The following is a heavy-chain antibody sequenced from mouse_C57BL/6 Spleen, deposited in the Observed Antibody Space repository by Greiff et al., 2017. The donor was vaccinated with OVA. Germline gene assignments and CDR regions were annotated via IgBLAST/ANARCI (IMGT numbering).Heavy chain of an antibody. CDR2: IDPNSGGT. V-gene: IGHV1-72*01. CDR3: AREYGSSYGYAMDY. Sequence: ASGYTFTSYWMHWVKQRPGRGLEWIGRIDPNSGGTKYNEKFKSKATLTVDKPSSTAYMQLSSLTSEDSAVYYCAREYGSSYGYAMDYWGQGTSVTVSS. CDR1: GYTFTSYW. D-gene: IGHD1-1*01. J-gene: IGHJ4*01.